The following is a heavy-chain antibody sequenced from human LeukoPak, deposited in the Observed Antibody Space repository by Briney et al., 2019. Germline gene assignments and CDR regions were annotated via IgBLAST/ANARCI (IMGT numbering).Heavy chain of an antibody. Sequence: GSLRLSCAASGFTFSSYAMSWVRQPPGKGLEWIGEINHSGSTNYNPSLKSRVTISVDTSKNQFSLKLSSVTAADTAVYYCARLRWLQFSDYWGQGTLVTVSS. CDR2: INHSGST. J-gene: IGHJ4*02. CDR3: ARLRWLQFSDY. D-gene: IGHD5-24*01. V-gene: IGHV4-34*01. CDR1: GFTFSSYA.